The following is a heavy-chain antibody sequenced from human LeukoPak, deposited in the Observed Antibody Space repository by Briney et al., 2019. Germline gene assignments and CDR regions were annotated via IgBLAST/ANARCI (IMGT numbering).Heavy chain of an antibody. CDR1: GFTVSSNY. D-gene: IGHD4-17*01. J-gene: IGHJ6*02. V-gene: IGHV3-66*01. Sequence: PGGSLRLSCAASGFTVSSNYMSWVRQAPGKGLEWVSVIYSGGSTYYADSVKGRFTISRDNSKNTLYLQMNSLRAEDTAVYYCARDRDYGEEVPYGMDVWGQGTTVTVSS. CDR3: ARDRDYGEEVPYGMDV. CDR2: IYSGGST.